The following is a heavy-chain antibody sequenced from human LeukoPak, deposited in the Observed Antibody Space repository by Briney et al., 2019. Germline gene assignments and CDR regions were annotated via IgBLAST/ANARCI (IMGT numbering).Heavy chain of an antibody. CDR1: GGSISSYY. Sequence: SETLSLTCTVSGGSISSYYWSWIRQPPGKGLEWIGYIYYTGSTNYNPSLKSRVTISVDTSKNQFSLKLSSVTAADTAVYYCARAVEWGGSFFDYWGQGTLVTVSS. J-gene: IGHJ4*02. CDR2: IYYTGST. D-gene: IGHD1-26*01. V-gene: IGHV4-59*01. CDR3: ARAVEWGGSFFDY.